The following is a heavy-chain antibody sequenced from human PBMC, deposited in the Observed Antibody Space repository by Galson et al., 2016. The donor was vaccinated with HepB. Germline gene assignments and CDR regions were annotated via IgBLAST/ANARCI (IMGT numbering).Heavy chain of an antibody. J-gene: IGHJ6*03. CDR1: GFTVSSYY. Sequence: SLRLSCAASGFTVSSYYMSWVRQAPGKGLEWVSVIFYGGNTYYADSVEGRFTISRDDSMNTLYLQMYSLTADDTAVHFCARTSYRECTGTRCVNFRYYYYYMDGWGKGTTVTVSS. V-gene: IGHV3-53*01. D-gene: IGHD2-2*01. CDR3: ARTSYRECTGTRCVNFRYYYYYMDG. CDR2: IFYGGNT.